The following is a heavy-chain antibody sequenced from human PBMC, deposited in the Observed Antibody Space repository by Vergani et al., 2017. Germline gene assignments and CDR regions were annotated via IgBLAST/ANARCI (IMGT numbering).Heavy chain of an antibody. CDR2: VDPEDGET. V-gene: IGHV1-69-2*01. J-gene: IGHJ6*02. Sequence: EVQLVQSGAAVKKPGATMQISCKVSGYTFTDHYMHWVKQAPGKGLEWMGLVDPEDGETIYAEKFKGRVTIAADTSTDTAHLELSSLRSEDTAVYYCATPQTVTTGGMEVWGQGTTVIVS. CDR1: GYTFTDHY. CDR3: ATPQTVTTGGMEV. D-gene: IGHD4-17*01.